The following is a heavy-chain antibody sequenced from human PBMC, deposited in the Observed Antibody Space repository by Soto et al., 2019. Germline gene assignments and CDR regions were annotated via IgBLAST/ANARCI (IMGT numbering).Heavy chain of an antibody. J-gene: IGHJ6*02. Sequence: QVQLVQSGAEVKKPGSSVKVSCKASGGTFSSYAISWVRQAPGQGLEWMGGIIPIFGTANYAQKFQGRVTITADESTRPAYMELRSLRADDTGVSYCERDRPRYWTNGVCCPRGGYYYFGMEVWGQGTTVTVAS. CDR3: ERDRPRYWTNGVCCPRGGYYYFGMEV. D-gene: IGHD2-8*01. CDR1: GGTFSSYA. CDR2: IIPIFGTA. V-gene: IGHV1-69*01.